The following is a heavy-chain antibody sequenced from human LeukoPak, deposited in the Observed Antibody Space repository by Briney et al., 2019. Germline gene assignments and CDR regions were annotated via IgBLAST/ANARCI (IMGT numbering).Heavy chain of an antibody. CDR1: GFTFSSYA. J-gene: IGHJ6*02. CDR2: ISGSGGST. CDR3: AKDLGYCTNGVCQYYYYGMDV. V-gene: IGHV3-23*01. Sequence: GGSLRLSCAASGFTFSSYAMSWVRQAPGKGLEWVSAISGSGGSTYYADSVKGRFTISRDNSKNTLYLQMNSLRAEDTAVYYCAKDLGYCTNGVCQYYYYGMDVWGRGTTVTVSS. D-gene: IGHD2-8*01.